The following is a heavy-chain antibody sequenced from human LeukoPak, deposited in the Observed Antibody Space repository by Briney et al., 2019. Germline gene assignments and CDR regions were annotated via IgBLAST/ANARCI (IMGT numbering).Heavy chain of an antibody. Sequence: GGSLRLSCAASGFTFSSYSMNWVRQAPGKGLEWVPSISSSSGYIYYADSVKGRFTISRDNAKNSLYLQMNSLRAEDTAVYYCARDPRGLYSSSGGGYWGQGTLVTVSS. CDR2: ISSSSGYI. D-gene: IGHD6-6*01. CDR1: GFTFSSYS. CDR3: ARDPRGLYSSSGGGY. J-gene: IGHJ4*02. V-gene: IGHV3-21*01.